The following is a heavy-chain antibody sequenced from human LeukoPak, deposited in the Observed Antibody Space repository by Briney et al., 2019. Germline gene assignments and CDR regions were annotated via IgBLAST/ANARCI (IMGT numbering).Heavy chain of an antibody. V-gene: IGHV3-7*01. Sequence: GGSLRLSCAASGFTFDDSVMSWVRQAPGKGLEWVANIKQDGSEKYYVDSVKGRFTISRDNAKNSLYLQMNSLRAEDTAVYYCARGQLRFLEWTSPYYYMDVWGKGTTVTVSS. J-gene: IGHJ6*03. CDR1: GFTFDDSV. D-gene: IGHD3-3*01. CDR3: ARGQLRFLEWTSPYYYMDV. CDR2: IKQDGSEK.